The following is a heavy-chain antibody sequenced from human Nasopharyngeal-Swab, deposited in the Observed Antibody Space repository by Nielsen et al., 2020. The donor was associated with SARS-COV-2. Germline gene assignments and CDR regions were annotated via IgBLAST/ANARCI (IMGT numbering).Heavy chain of an antibody. J-gene: IGHJ3*02. CDR3: TGREIVVVTTGAFDI. CDR1: GLTFSSYE. V-gene: IGHV3-49*04. CDR2: IRSKAYGGTT. Sequence: GESLKISCAASGLTFSSYEMKWVRQAPGTGLEWVGFIRSKAYGGTTEYAASVKGRFTISRDDSKSIAYLQMNSLKTEDTAVYYCTGREIVVVTTGAFDIWGQGTMVTVSS. D-gene: IGHD3-22*01.